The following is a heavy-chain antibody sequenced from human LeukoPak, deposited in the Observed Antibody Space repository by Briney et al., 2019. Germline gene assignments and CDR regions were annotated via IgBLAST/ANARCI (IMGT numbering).Heavy chain of an antibody. Sequence: PSRTLSLTCTVSGGSISSYYWSWIRQPPGKGLEWIGYIYYSGSTNYNPSLKSRVTISVDTSKNQFSLKLSSVTAADTAVYYCARAGSRYDFWSGYFDYWGQGTLVTVSS. D-gene: IGHD3-3*01. CDR1: GGSISSYY. CDR2: IYYSGST. V-gene: IGHV4-59*01. J-gene: IGHJ4*02. CDR3: ARAGSRYDFWSGYFDY.